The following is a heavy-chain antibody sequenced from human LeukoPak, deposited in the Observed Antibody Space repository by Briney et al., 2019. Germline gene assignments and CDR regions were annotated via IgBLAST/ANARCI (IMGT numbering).Heavy chain of an antibody. CDR2: ISYDGSNK. D-gene: IGHD4-23*01. CDR1: GFTFSNYA. V-gene: IGHV3-30*04. Sequence: GTSLRLSCAASGFTFSNYAMHWVRQAPGKGLEWVSLISYDGSNKYYADSVKGRFTISRDNSKNTLYLQMSSLRAEDTAVYYCGRDHYGGKYFDYWGQGTLVTVSS. J-gene: IGHJ4*02. CDR3: GRDHYGGKYFDY.